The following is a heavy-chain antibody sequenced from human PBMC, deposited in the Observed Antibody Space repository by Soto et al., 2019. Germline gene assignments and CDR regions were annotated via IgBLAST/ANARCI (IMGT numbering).Heavy chain of an antibody. CDR2: INHSGRT. D-gene: IGHD3-22*01. V-gene: IGHV4-34*01. Sequence: SETLSLTCAVSGGSFSGHYWSWIRQLPGKGLEWIGEINHSGRTNYNPSLKSRITISVDTSKNQFSLKLSSVTAADTAVYYCARTTYYFEASAYSPFDHWGQGTPVTVSS. J-gene: IGHJ4*02. CDR1: GGSFSGHY. CDR3: ARTTYYFEASAYSPFDH.